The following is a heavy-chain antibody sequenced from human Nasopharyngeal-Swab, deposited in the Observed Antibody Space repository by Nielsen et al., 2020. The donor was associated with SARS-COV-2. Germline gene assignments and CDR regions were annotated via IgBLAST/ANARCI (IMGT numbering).Heavy chain of an antibody. D-gene: IGHD2-2*01. CDR2: IWYDGSNK. CDR1: RFTLSSYA. Sequence: LSLTCAASRFTLSSYAMSWVRQAPGKGLEWVAVIWYDGSNKYYADSVKGRFTISRDNSKNTLYLQMNSLRAEDTAVYYCARDRCSSTSCYYYYYMDIWGKGTTVTVSS. CDR3: ARDRCSSTSCYYYYYMDI. V-gene: IGHV3-33*08. J-gene: IGHJ6*03.